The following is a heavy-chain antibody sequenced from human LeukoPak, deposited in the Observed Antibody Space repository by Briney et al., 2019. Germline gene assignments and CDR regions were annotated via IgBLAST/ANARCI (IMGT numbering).Heavy chain of an antibody. CDR3: AKDPYSSSWYGGRADY. Sequence: GGSLRLSCAASGFTFSSYAMSWVRQAPGKGLEWVSAISGSGGSTYYADSVKGRFTISRDNSKNTLYLQMNSLRAEDTAVYYCAKDPYSSSWYGGRADYWGQGTLVTVSS. J-gene: IGHJ4*02. CDR2: ISGSGGST. D-gene: IGHD6-13*01. V-gene: IGHV3-23*01. CDR1: GFTFSSYA.